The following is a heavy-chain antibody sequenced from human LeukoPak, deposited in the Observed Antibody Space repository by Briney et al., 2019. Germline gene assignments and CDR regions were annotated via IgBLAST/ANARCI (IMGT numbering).Heavy chain of an antibody. CDR2: IYYSGST. CDR3: ARYSNRRGTFDI. Sequence: PSETLSLTCTVSGGSISSSSYYWGWLRQPPGTGLEWIGSIYYSGSTYYNPSLKSRVTISVDTSKNQFSLKLSSVTAADTAVYYCARYSNRRGTFDIWGQGTMVTVSS. CDR1: GGSISSSSYY. V-gene: IGHV4-39*01. J-gene: IGHJ3*02. D-gene: IGHD3-16*01.